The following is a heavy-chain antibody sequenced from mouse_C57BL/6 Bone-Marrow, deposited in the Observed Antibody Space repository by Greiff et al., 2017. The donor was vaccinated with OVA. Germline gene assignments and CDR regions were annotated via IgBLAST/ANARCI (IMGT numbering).Heavy chain of an antibody. CDR3: ARDADGSRYFDV. J-gene: IGHJ1*03. CDR2: IRHNANDYTT. V-gene: IGHV7-1*01. CDR1: GFTFSDFY. D-gene: IGHD1-2*01. Sequence: EVQLVEPGGGLVQPGRSLRLSCATSGFTFSDFYMEWVRQAPGKGLEWIAAIRHNANDYTTEYSLSVKGRFIVSRDTSQSILYLQMNALRAEDTAIYYCARDADGSRYFDVWGTGTTVTVSS.